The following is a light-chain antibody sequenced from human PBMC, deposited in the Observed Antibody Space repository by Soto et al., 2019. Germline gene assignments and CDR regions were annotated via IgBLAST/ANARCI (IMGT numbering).Light chain of an antibody. CDR2: EIN. CDR1: STDVGGYNY. Sequence: QSALTQPASVSGSPGQSITISCTGTSTDVGGYNYVSWFQQHPGKAPKLMIYEINNRPSGVSDRFSGSKSGNTASLTISGLQAEDEADYYCSSFTSSHTLVLFGGGTKLTVL. J-gene: IGLJ2*01. V-gene: IGLV2-14*01. CDR3: SSFTSSHTLVL.